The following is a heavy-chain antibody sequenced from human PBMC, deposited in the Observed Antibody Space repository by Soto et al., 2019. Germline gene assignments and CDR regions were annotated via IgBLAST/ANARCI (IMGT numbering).Heavy chain of an antibody. CDR2: IYYSGST. CDR1: GGSISSGGYY. D-gene: IGHD6-25*01. J-gene: IGHJ4*02. Sequence: ASETLSLTCTVSGGSISSGGYYWSWIRQHPGKGLEWIGYIYYSGSTYYNPSLKSRVTISVDTSKNQFSLKLSSVTAADTAVYYCAREAPAGPFDYWGQGTLVTVSS. CDR3: AREAPAGPFDY. V-gene: IGHV4-31*03.